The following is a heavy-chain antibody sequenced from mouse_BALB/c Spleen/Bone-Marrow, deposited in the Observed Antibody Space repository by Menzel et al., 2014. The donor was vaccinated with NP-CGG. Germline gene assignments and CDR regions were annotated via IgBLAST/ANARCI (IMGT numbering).Heavy chain of an antibody. CDR2: IDPSDSET. V-gene: IGHV1-69*02. J-gene: IGHJ3*01. D-gene: IGHD2-1*01. CDR1: GYTFTSYW. CDR3: ARTYYGNYSWFAY. Sequence: QVQLQQPGAELVKPGAPVKLSCKASGYTFTSYWMNWVKQRPGRGLEWIGRIDPSDSETHYNQKFKDKATLTVDKSSSTAYIQLSSLTSEDSAVYYCARTYYGNYSWFAYWAQGTLVTVSA.